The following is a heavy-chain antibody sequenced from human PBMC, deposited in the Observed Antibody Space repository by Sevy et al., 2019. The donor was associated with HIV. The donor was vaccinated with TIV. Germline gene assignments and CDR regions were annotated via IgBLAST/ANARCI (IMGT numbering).Heavy chain of an antibody. J-gene: IGHJ4*02. Sequence: ASVKVSCKASGYTFTGYYMHWVRQAPGQGLEWMGRINPNSGGTNYAQKFQGRVTMTRDTSISTAYIELSRLRSDDTAVYYCARDDSSRSPFDYWGQGTLVTVSS. CDR2: INPNSGGT. V-gene: IGHV1-2*06. CDR3: ARDDSSRSPFDY. D-gene: IGHD6-13*01. CDR1: GYTFTGYY.